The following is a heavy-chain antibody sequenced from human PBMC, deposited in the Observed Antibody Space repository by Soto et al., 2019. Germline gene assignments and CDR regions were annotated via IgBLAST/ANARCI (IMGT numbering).Heavy chain of an antibody. CDR2: ISGSGGST. CDR3: AKDRTYYDFWSGYPKTGIDY. Sequence: GGSLRLSCAASGFTFSSYAMSWVRQAPGKVLEWVSAISGSGGSTYYADSMKGRFTISRDNSKNTLYLQMNSLRAEDTAVYYCAKDRTYYDFWSGYPKTGIDYWGQGTLATVSS. V-gene: IGHV3-23*01. J-gene: IGHJ4*02. D-gene: IGHD3-3*01. CDR1: GFTFSSYA.